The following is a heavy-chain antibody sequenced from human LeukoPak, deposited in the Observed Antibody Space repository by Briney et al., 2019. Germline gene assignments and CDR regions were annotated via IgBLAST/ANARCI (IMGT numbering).Heavy chain of an antibody. CDR2: ISGSGGSI. Sequence: GGSLRLSCEDSGFTFSNYAMTWVRQAPGKGLEWVSSISGSGGSIYYADSVRGRFTISRDNSENTLFLQMNSLRVEDTAVYYCASPVATTDYWGQGTLVTVSS. CDR1: GFTFSNYA. CDR3: ASPVATTDY. V-gene: IGHV3-23*01. D-gene: IGHD5-12*01. J-gene: IGHJ4*02.